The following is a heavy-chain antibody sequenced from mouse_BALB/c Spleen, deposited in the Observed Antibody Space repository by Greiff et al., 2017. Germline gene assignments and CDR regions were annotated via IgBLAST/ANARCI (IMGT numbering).Heavy chain of an antibody. V-gene: IGHV1S56*01. D-gene: IGHD2-4*01. J-gene: IGHJ3*01. CDR3: ARGYDYDGHWFAD. Sequence: VQVVESGPELVKPGALVKISCKASGYTFTSYDINWVKQRPGQGLEWIGWIYPGDGSTKYNEKFKGKAKLTADKSSSTAYMQLSSLTSENSAVHFCARGYDYDGHWFADWGQGTLVTVSA. CDR1: GYTFTSYD. CDR2: IYPGDGST.